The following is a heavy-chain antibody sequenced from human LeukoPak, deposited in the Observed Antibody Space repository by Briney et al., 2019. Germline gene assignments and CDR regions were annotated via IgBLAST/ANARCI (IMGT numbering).Heavy chain of an antibody. CDR1: GFTFSSYA. Sequence: GGSLRLSCAASGFTFSSYAMSWVRQAPGKGLEWVSAICGSGGSTYYADSVKGRFTISRDNSKNTLYLQMNSLRAEDTAVYYCAKGRYCSGGSCYSIGNWFDPWGQGTLVIVSS. D-gene: IGHD2-15*01. CDR2: ICGSGGST. V-gene: IGHV3-23*01. J-gene: IGHJ5*02. CDR3: AKGRYCSGGSCYSIGNWFDP.